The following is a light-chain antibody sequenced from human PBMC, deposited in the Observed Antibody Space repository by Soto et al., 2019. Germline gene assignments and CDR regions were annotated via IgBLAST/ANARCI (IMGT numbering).Light chain of an antibody. J-gene: IGKJ4*01. Sequence: EIVLTQSPATLSLSPGERATLSCRASQNVDYFLAWYQQRRGQAPRLLMYDVSNRATGISARFSGSGSETDFTLTISILQHEDFAVYYCQQRRDSVTFGGGTRVEI. V-gene: IGKV3-11*01. CDR1: QNVDYF. CDR2: DVS. CDR3: QQRRDSVT.